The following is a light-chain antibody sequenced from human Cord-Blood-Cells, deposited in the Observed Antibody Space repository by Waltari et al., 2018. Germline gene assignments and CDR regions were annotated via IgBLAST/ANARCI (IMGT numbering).Light chain of an antibody. Sequence: QSVLTQPPSASGTPGQRVTISCSGSSSNIGSNTVNWYQQLPGTAPKLPLYSNTQRPPGVPDRFSGSKSGTSASLAISGLQSEDEAEYYCAAWDDSLNGWVFGGGTKLTVL. CDR2: SNT. V-gene: IGLV1-44*01. CDR1: SSNIGSNT. J-gene: IGLJ3*02. CDR3: AAWDDSLNGWV.